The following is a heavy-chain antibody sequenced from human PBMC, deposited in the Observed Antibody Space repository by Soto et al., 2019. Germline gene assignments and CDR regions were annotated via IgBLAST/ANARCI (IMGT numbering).Heavy chain of an antibody. CDR3: ARGSAFIGLDY. CDR1: GFIFSRYS. D-gene: IGHD1-26*01. Sequence: GGSLRLSCAVSGFIFSRYSMNWVRQAPGKGLEWVSSIGTSGSYIYDTDTVKGRFTISRDNTKDTLYMKMNSLRAEDTAIYYCARGSAFIGLDYWGQGT. V-gene: IGHV3-21*01. CDR2: IGTSGSYI. J-gene: IGHJ4*02.